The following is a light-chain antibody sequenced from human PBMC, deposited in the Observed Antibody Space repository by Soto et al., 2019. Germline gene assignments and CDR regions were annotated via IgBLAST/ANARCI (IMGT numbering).Light chain of an antibody. CDR3: QKYNSYSQT. V-gene: IGKV1-5*01. J-gene: IGKJ1*01. Sequence: DIQITQSPSTLSASVGDRVTITCRASQSISSWLAWYQQKPGKAPKLLIYHASSLESGVPSRFSGSGSGTEFTLTISSLQPDDFATYYCQKYNSYSQTFGQGTKVDIK. CDR2: HAS. CDR1: QSISSW.